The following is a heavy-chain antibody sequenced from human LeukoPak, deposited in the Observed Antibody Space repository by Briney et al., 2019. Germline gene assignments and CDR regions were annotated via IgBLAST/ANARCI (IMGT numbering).Heavy chain of an antibody. J-gene: IGHJ5*02. V-gene: IGHV4-34*01. Sequence: ASETLSLTCAVYGGSFSGYYWSWIRQPPGKGLEWIGEINHSGSTNYNPSLKSRVTISVDTSKNQFSLKLSSVTAADTAVYYCARDRHIAVFGVVPHRWFDPWGQGALVTVSS. CDR2: INHSGST. CDR1: GGSFSGYY. D-gene: IGHD3-3*01. CDR3: ARDRHIAVFGVVPHRWFDP.